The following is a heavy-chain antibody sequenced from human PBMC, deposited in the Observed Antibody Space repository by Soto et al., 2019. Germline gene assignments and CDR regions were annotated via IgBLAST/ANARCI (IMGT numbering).Heavy chain of an antibody. CDR1: GGTFSSYA. Sequence: QVQLVQSGAEVKKPGSSVKVSCKASGGTFSSYAISWVRQAPGQGLEWMGGLIPIFGTANYAQKFQGRVTINEDESTSTAYMELSSLRSEDTAVYCCALGAVVSAHDPFDIWGQGTMVTVSS. V-gene: IGHV1-69*12. CDR3: ALGAVVSAHDPFDI. D-gene: IGHD2-21*02. CDR2: LIPIFGTA. J-gene: IGHJ3*02.